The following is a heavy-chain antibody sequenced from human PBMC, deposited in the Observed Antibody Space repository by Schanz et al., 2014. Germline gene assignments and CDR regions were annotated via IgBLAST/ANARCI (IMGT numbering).Heavy chain of an antibody. J-gene: IGHJ3*02. CDR1: GFTVSSNY. Sequence: EVQLVESGGGLVQPGGSLRLSCAASGFTVSSNYMSWVRQAPGKGLEWVSVIYGGGITYYADSVKGRFTISRDSSRNTLYLQMNSLRAEDTAVYYCAKDSNYDGSGYNDAFDIWGQGTMVTVFS. D-gene: IGHD3-22*01. CDR2: IYGGGIT. CDR3: AKDSNYDGSGYNDAFDI. V-gene: IGHV3-66*01.